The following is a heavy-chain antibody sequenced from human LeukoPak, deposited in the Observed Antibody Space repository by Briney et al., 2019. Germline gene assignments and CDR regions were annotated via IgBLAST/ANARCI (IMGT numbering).Heavy chain of an antibody. CDR2: IKSRTDGGAT. J-gene: IGHJ4*02. Sequence: GGSLRLSCAASRFTFSNAWMSWVRQAPGKGLEWVGRIKSRTDGGATDYAAPVKGRFSISRDDSTNTLFLQMNSLKTEDTAVYYWAHLRDYRGGWGQGTLVTVSS. CDR1: RFTFSNAW. D-gene: IGHD4-11*01. V-gene: IGHV3-15*01. CDR3: AHLRDYRGG.